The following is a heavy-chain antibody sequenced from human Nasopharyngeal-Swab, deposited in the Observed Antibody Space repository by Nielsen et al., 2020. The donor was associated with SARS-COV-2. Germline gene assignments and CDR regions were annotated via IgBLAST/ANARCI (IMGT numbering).Heavy chain of an antibody. Sequence: GESLKISCAASGFTLSSYSMNWVRQAPGKGLEWVSSISSSSSYIYYADSVKGRFTISRDNAKNTLYLQMNSLRAEDTAVYYCAKGFYGDRDYWGQGTLVTVSS. D-gene: IGHD3-10*01. CDR2: ISSSSSYI. V-gene: IGHV3-21*04. CDR1: GFTLSSYS. CDR3: AKGFYGDRDY. J-gene: IGHJ4*02.